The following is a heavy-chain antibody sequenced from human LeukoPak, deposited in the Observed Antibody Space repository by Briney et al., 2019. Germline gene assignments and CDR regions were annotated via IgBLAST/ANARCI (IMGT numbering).Heavy chain of an antibody. Sequence: GGSLRLSCAASGFSFSSYAMSWVRQAPGKGLEWVPTISATGGTTYYADSVKGRFTISRDNPKNTLYLQMNSLRAEDTAVYYCAKDEPRAGFWGQGTLVTVSS. CDR1: GFSFSSYA. CDR3: AKDEPRAGF. CDR2: ISATGGTT. D-gene: IGHD6-25*01. V-gene: IGHV3-23*01. J-gene: IGHJ4*02.